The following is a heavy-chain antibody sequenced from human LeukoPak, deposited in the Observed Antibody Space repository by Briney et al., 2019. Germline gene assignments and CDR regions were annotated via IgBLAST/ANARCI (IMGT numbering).Heavy chain of an antibody. CDR1: GFTFGAYT. J-gene: IGHJ4*02. D-gene: IGHD6-19*01. CDR3: AREIAVAGYFDY. Sequence: GGSLRLSCAASGFTFGAYTINWVRQAPGKGLEWVSCIFSRSESILYADSVKGRFTISRDNAKDSLYLQMNSLRAEDTAVYYCAREIAVAGYFDYWGQGTLVTVSS. CDR2: IFSRSESI. V-gene: IGHV3-21*01.